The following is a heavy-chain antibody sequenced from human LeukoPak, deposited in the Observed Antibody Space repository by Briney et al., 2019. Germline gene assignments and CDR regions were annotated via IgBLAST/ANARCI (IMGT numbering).Heavy chain of an antibody. V-gene: IGHV3-30*02. Sequence: GGSLRLSCAASGFTFSSYGMHWVRQAPGRGLEWVAFIRYDGSNKYYADSVKGRFTISRDNSKNTLYLQMNSLRAEDTAVYYCVKDVLRYFDRYTFDYWGQGTLVTVSS. CDR1: GFTFSSYG. CDR2: IRYDGSNK. J-gene: IGHJ4*02. CDR3: VKDVLRYFDRYTFDY. D-gene: IGHD3-9*01.